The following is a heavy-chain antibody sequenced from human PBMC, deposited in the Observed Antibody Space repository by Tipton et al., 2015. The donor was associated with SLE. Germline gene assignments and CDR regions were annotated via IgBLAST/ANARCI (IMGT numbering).Heavy chain of an antibody. CDR2: IYYSGST. V-gene: IGHV4-39*01. J-gene: IGHJ2*01. Sequence: LRLSCTVSGGSISSSSYYWGWIRQPPGKGLEWIGSIYYSGSTYYNPYLKSRVTISVDTSKNQFSLKLSSVTAADTAVYYCASVLRGDYWYFDLWGRGTLVTVSS. D-gene: IGHD3-3*01. CDR3: ASVLRGDYWYFDL. CDR1: GGSISSSSYY.